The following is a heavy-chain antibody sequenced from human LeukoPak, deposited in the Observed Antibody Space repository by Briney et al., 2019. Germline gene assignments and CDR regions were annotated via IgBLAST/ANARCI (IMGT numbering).Heavy chain of an antibody. V-gene: IGHV1-2*04. Sequence: ASVKVSCKASGYTFTGYYMHWVRQAPGQGLEWMGWINPNSGGTNYAQKFQGWVTMTRDTSISTAYMELSRLRSDDTAVYYCARLDGSGSPSPLDYWGQGTLVTVSS. CDR3: ARLDGSGSPSPLDY. J-gene: IGHJ4*02. CDR2: INPNSGGT. CDR1: GYTFTGYY. D-gene: IGHD3-10*01.